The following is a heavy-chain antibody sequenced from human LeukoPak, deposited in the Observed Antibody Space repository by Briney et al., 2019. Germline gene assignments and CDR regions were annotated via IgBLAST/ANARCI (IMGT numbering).Heavy chain of an antibody. V-gene: IGHV3-48*04. CDR1: GFTFSSYS. Sequence: GGSLRLSCAASGFTFSSYSMNWVRQAPGKGLEGVSYISSSGSTIYYADSVKGRFTISRDNAKNSLYLQMNSLRAEDTAVYYCARDRGIAAAGTGWFDPWGQGTLVTVSS. D-gene: IGHD6-13*01. CDR2: ISSSGSTI. CDR3: ARDRGIAAAGTGWFDP. J-gene: IGHJ5*02.